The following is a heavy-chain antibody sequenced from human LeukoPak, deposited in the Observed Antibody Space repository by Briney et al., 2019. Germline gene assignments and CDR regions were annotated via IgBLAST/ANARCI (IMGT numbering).Heavy chain of an antibody. Sequence: PGGSLRLSCAASGFTVSSNYMSWVRQAPGKGLQWVSVIYSGGSTYYADSVKGRFTISRDNSKNTLYLQMNSLRAEDTAVYYCAREPPIAAAGWFDPWGQGTLVLVSS. CDR1: GFTVSSNY. CDR2: IYSGGST. V-gene: IGHV3-53*01. CDR3: AREPPIAAAGWFDP. J-gene: IGHJ5*02. D-gene: IGHD6-13*01.